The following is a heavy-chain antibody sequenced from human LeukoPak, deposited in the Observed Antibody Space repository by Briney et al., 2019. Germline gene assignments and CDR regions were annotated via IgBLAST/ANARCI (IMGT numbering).Heavy chain of an antibody. D-gene: IGHD4-17*01. CDR1: GFTFKSYA. J-gene: IGHJ4*02. CDR3: AKDDMDYGYFDY. CDR2: INTNGANT. Sequence: GGSLRLSCSASGFTFKSYAMHWVRQAPGKGLEYVSSINTNGANTYYADSVKGRFTISRDNSKNTLYLQMNSLRAEDTAVYYCAKDDMDYGYFDYWGQGTLVTVSS. V-gene: IGHV3-64*04.